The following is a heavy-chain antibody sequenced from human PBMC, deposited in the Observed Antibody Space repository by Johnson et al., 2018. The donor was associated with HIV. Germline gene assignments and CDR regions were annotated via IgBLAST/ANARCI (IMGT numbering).Heavy chain of an antibody. V-gene: IGHV3-9*01. CDR1: GFTFDDYA. Sequence: VQLVESGGGLVQPGRSLKLSCAASGFTFDDYAMHWVRQAPGKGLEWVSGISWNSGSIGYADSVKGRFTISRDNSKDMLYLQMNSLRAEDTAVYYCAKERHLVRAFDIWGQGTMVTVSS. D-gene: IGHD6-6*01. CDR2: ISWNSGSI. CDR3: AKERHLVRAFDI. J-gene: IGHJ3*02.